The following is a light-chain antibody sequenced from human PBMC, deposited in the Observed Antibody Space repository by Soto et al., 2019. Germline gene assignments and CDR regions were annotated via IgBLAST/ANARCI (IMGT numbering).Light chain of an antibody. J-gene: IGLJ1*01. CDR3: GSWDSSLSAYV. V-gene: IGLV1-51*01. Sequence: QSVLTQPPSVSAAPGQKVTISCSGSSSKIGGNSVSWYQQLPGTAPKLLIYDDNKRPSGIPDRFSGSKSGTSATLGITGFQTGDEADYYCGSWDSSLSAYVFGTGTKVTGL. CDR1: SSKIGGNS. CDR2: DDN.